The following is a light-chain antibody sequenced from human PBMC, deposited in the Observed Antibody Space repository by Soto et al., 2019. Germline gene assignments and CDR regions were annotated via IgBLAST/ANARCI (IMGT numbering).Light chain of an antibody. CDR2: QVS. Sequence: DVVMTQSPLSLPVTLGQPASISCRSSQSLAYIDGNTYLNWFHQRPGQSPRRLIYQVSNRDSGVPDRISGSGAGTDFTLKISRDEADDVGVSYCMQGTHWPPYTFGQVTKLEMK. V-gene: IGKV2-30*01. J-gene: IGKJ2*01. CDR3: MQGTHWPPYT. CDR1: QSLAYIDGNTY.